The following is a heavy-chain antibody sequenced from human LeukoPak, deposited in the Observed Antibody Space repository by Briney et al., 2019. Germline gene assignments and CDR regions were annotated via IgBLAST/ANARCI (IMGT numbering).Heavy chain of an antibody. J-gene: IGHJ4*02. CDR2: IRGDGET. CDR3: ARASWVPNADAVW. V-gene: IGHV3-23*01. D-gene: IGHD1-1*01. CDR1: GFSFSNYA. Sequence: GGSLRLSCAASGFSFSNYAMSWVRQAPARGPEWVSSIRGDGETLYADSVKGRFTLSRDDSRNTVYLQLNNLRVEDTAIYYCARASWVPNADAVWWGQGTQVTASS.